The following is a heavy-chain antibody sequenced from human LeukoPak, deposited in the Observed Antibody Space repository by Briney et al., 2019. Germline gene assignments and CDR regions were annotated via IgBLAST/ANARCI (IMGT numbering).Heavy chain of an antibody. Sequence: GRSLRLSCAASGFPFSGYGMNWVRQAPGKGLEWVTVISDDARNEDYADSVKGRFTISRDNSKNILYLQMNSLRVEDTAVYYCARADLSGSYFHPHFLDYWGQGTLVTVSS. CDR3: ARADLSGSYFHPHFLDY. CDR2: ISDDARNE. V-gene: IGHV3-30*03. CDR1: GFPFSGYG. D-gene: IGHD1-26*01. J-gene: IGHJ4*02.